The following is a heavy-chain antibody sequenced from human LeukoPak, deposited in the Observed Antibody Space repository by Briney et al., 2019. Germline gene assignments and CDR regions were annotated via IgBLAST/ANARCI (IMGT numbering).Heavy chain of an antibody. CDR1: GGTFGSYA. D-gene: IGHD6-19*01. V-gene: IGHV1-69*13. CDR2: IIPIFGTA. Sequence: SVKVSCKAPGGTFGSYAISWVRQAPGQGLEWMGGIIPIFGTANYAQKFQGRVTITADESTSTAYMELSSLRSEDTAVYYCAREYSSGWSRHFDYWGQGTLVTVSS. CDR3: AREYSSGWSRHFDY. J-gene: IGHJ4*02.